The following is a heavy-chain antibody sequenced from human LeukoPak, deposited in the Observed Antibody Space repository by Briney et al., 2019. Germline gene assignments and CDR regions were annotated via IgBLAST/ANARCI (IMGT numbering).Heavy chain of an antibody. D-gene: IGHD5-24*01. V-gene: IGHV3-11*04. CDR2: ITNSDNSM. CDR3: ARDGYNSHFDY. Sequence: GGSLRLSCAASGFTFSDYYMTWIRQAPGKGLEWVSYITNSDNSMYYADSVKGRFTISRDNAKNSLHLQMNSLRAEDTAVYYCARDGYNSHFDYWGQGTLVTVSS. J-gene: IGHJ4*02. CDR1: GFTFSDYY.